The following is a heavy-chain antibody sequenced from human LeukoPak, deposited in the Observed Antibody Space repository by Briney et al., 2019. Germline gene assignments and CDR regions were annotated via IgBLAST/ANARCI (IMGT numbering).Heavy chain of an antibody. CDR2: INQSGST. CDR1: GYSISSGYY. J-gene: IGHJ4*02. D-gene: IGHD2-2*01. CDR3: ARASPSVVVPAATDY. Sequence: SETLSLTCAVSGYSISSGYYWSWIRHPPGKGLEWIGEINQSGSTNYNPSLKSRVTISVDTSKNQFSLKLSSVTAADTAVYYCARASPSVVVPAATDYWGQGTLVTVSS. V-gene: IGHV4-34*01.